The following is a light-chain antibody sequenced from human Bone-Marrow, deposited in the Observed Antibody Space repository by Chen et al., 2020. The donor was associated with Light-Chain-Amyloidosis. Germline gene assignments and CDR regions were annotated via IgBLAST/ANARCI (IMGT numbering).Light chain of an antibody. CDR2: ADS. CDR1: NIGRKS. CDR3: QVWDRSSDRPV. J-gene: IGLJ3*02. V-gene: IGLV3-21*02. Sequence: SYVLTQPPSVSVAPRQTATMTCGGDNIGRKSVNWYQQKPGQAPALVVYADSDRPSGIPERSSGSNSGNTATLTISRVEAGDEADYYCQVWDRSSDRPVFGGGTKLTVL.